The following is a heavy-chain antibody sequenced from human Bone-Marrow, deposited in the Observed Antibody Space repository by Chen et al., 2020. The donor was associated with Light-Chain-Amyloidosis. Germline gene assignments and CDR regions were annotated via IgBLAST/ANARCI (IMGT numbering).Heavy chain of an antibody. J-gene: IGHJ6*03. D-gene: IGHD1-1*01. Sequence: EVQLVESGGGLVQPGRSLRLSCAASGFTFNDYAMYWVRQGPGKGQEWVSGISSNSGSIGYADSVKGRFSISRDNAKNYLHLQMNSLRPEDTALYYCVKSLIPSRYLYHYYMDVWGKGTTVIVSS. CDR2: ISSNSGSI. V-gene: IGHV3-9*01. CDR3: VKSLIPSRYLYHYYMDV. CDR1: GFTFNDYA.